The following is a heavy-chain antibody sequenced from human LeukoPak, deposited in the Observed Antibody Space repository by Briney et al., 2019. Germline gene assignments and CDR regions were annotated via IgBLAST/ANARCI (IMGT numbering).Heavy chain of an antibody. Sequence: TASETLSLTCTVSGGSISSYYWSWIRQPPGKGLEWIGYIYYSGSTNYNPSLKSRVTISVDTSKNQFSLKLSSVTAADTAVYYRARGGLWSSSGLDYWGQGTLVTVSS. CDR1: GGSISSYY. CDR2: IYYSGST. D-gene: IGHD5-18*01. J-gene: IGHJ4*02. V-gene: IGHV4-59*01. CDR3: ARGGLWSSSGLDY.